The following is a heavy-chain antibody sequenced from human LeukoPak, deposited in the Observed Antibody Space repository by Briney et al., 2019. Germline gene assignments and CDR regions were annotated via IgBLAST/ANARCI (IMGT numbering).Heavy chain of an antibody. V-gene: IGHV4-59*08. Sequence: TSETLSLTCTVSGGSISSYYWSWIRQLPGKGLEWIGYIYNSGSTNYNPSLKSRVTISVDTSKNQFSLKLSSVTAADTAVYYCARLYCSGGSCYRGFIDYWGQGTLVTVSS. CDR2: IYNSGST. CDR3: ARLYCSGGSCYRGFIDY. CDR1: GGSISSYY. J-gene: IGHJ4*02. D-gene: IGHD2-15*01.